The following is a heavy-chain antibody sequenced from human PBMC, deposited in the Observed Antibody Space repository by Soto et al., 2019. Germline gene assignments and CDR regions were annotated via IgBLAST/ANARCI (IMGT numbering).Heavy chain of an antibody. J-gene: IGHJ4*02. CDR2: IAYDGSNK. CDR1: GFTISSYG. V-gene: IGHV3-30*18. CDR3: AKDIVRYTYGACDY. D-gene: IGHD5-18*01. Sequence: QVQLVESEGAVVQPGKSLRLSCAASGFTISSYGMYWVRQAPGKGLEWVAAIAYDGSNKYHADSVKGRFTISRDNSKNTLYLQMNSLRVEDTAVYYCAKDIVRYTYGACDYWGQGALVTVSS.